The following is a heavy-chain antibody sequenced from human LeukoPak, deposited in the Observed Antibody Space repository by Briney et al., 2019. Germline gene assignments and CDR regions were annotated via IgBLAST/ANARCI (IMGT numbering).Heavy chain of an antibody. CDR3: ARVGYSSSWSHFDL. Sequence: GGSLRLSCVASGFTFSIYSMNWVRQAPGKELEWVSYISRSSSTLYYADSVRGRFTISRDNDKNSLYLQMNSLRDADTAVYYCARVGYSSSWSHFDLWGRGTLVTVSS. CDR1: GFTFSIYS. D-gene: IGHD6-13*01. J-gene: IGHJ2*01. V-gene: IGHV3-48*02. CDR2: ISRSSSTL.